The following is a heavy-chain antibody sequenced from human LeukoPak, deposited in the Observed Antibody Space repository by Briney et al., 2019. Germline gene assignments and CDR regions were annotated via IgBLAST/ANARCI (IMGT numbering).Heavy chain of an antibody. J-gene: IGHJ4*02. CDR3: ARHGYSYGTFDY. V-gene: IGHV4-39*01. CDR2: IYYSGST. Sequence: SETLSLTCTVSGGSISSSSYYWGWIRQPPGKGLEWIGSIYYSGSTYHNPSLKSRVTISVDTSKNQFSLKLSSVTAADTAVYYCARHGYSYGTFDYWGQGTLVTVSS. CDR1: GGSISSSSYY. D-gene: IGHD5-18*01.